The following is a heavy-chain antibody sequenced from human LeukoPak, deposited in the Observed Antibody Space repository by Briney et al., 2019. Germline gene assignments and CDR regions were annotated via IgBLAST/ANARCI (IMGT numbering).Heavy chain of an antibody. CDR2: IYYSGST. CDR3: ARLSEGIVATIIGWYFDL. J-gene: IGHJ2*01. Sequence: PSETLSLTCTVSGGSISSSSYYWGWIRQPPGKGLEWIGSIYYSGSTYYNPSLKSRVTISVDTSKNQFSLKLSSVTAADTAVYYCARLSEGIVATIIGWYFDLWGRGTLVTVSS. D-gene: IGHD5-12*01. V-gene: IGHV4-39*01. CDR1: GGSISSSSYY.